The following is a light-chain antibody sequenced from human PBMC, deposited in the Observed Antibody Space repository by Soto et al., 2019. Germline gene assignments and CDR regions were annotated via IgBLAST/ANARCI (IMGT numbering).Light chain of an antibody. Sequence: DIQMTQSPSSLSVSVGDRVTITCQASQSISSFLHWFQQKPGKAPKLLIYTSFNLQSGVPSRFSGSGSGTDFTLTITSLQPEDFAAYYCQQSYTTPYTFGQGTKLEI. CDR3: QQSYTTPYT. J-gene: IGKJ2*01. CDR2: TSF. V-gene: IGKV1-39*01. CDR1: QSISSF.